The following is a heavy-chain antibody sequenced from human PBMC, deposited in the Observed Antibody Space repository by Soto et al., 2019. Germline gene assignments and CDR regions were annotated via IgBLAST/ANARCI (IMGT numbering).Heavy chain of an antibody. CDR2: IIPIFGTA. V-gene: IGHV1-69*01. D-gene: IGHD2-21*02. Sequence: QVQLVQSGAEVKKPGSSVKVSCKASGGTFSSYAISWVRQAPGQGLEWMGGIIPIFGTANYAEKFQGRVTITADESTSTAYMELSSLRSEDTAVYYCARSPHCGGDCPHPTYYYGMDVWGQGTTVTVSS. CDR3: ARSPHCGGDCPHPTYYYGMDV. J-gene: IGHJ6*02. CDR1: GGTFSSYA.